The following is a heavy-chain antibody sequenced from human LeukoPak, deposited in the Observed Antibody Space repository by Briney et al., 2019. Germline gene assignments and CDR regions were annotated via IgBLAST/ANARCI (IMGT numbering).Heavy chain of an antibody. Sequence: GGSLRLSCAAPGFTFSSYWMHWVRQAPGKGLVWVSGTNSDGSTTAYADSVKGRFTISRDNAKNTLYLQVNSLRAEDTAVYYCATNIVGPTLDYWGQGTLVTVSS. CDR3: ATNIVGPTLDY. CDR1: GFTFSSYW. J-gene: IGHJ4*02. CDR2: TNSDGSTT. V-gene: IGHV3-74*01. D-gene: IGHD1-26*01.